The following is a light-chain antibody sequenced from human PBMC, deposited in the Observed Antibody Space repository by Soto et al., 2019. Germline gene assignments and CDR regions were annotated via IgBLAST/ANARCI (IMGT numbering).Light chain of an antibody. V-gene: IGKV3D-11*02. J-gene: IGKJ5*01. CDR2: DTS. Sequence: EIVLTQSPGTLSLSPGERATLSFRASRSVSSNLAWYQQKPGQAPRLLIYDTSTRATGIPARFSGSGSGTDFTLTISSLEPEDFAIYYCQQRNYWQVTFGQGTRLEIK. CDR3: QQRNYWQVT. CDR1: RSVSSN.